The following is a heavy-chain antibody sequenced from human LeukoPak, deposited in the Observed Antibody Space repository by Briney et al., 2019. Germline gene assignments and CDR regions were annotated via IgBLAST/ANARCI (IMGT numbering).Heavy chain of an antibody. J-gene: IGHJ3*01. CDR3: ARDQGYATGRSDAFDF. CDR1: GDSVSSNSAA. D-gene: IGHD6-19*01. CDR2: TYYRSKWYS. Sequence: SQTLSLTCAISGDSVSSNSAAWNWIRQSPSRGLEWLGRTYYRSKWYSDYALSVKSRISINPDTSKNQCSLHLNSVTPEDTAVYYCARDQGYATGRSDAFDFWGQGTMVTVSS. V-gene: IGHV6-1*01.